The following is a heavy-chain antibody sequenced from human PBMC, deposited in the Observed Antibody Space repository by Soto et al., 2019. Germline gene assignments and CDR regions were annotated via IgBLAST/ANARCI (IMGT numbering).Heavy chain of an antibody. CDR1: GGSISSAGFS. Sequence: QLQLQESGSGLVKPSQTLSLTCAVSGGSISSAGFSWSWIRQPPGKGLEWIGFIYESGTTYYNPSLKMRVTISVDRSKKRFALKMDSVTAEDTAVYYCARGDSNSYAADWFDPWGRGTLVTVSS. D-gene: IGHD1-26*01. J-gene: IGHJ5*02. V-gene: IGHV4-30-2*01. CDR3: ARGDSNSYAADWFDP. CDR2: IYESGTT.